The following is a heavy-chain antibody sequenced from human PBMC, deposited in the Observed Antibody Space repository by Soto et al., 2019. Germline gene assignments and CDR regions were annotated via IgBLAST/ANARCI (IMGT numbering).Heavy chain of an antibody. CDR2: IYWDDDK. Sequence: GLDLEWLALIYWDDDKRYSPSLKSRLTITKDTSKNQVVLTMTNMDPVDTATYYCAHSLEPQFTFDYWGQGTLVTVSS. J-gene: IGHJ4*02. V-gene: IGHV2-5*02. CDR3: AHSLEPQFTFDY. D-gene: IGHD1-1*01.